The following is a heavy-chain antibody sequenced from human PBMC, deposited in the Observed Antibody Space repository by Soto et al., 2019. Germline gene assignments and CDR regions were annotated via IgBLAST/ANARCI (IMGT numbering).Heavy chain of an antibody. Sequence: GGSLRLSCAASGFTFSSYSMNWVRQAPGKGLEWVSSISSSSSHIYYADSVKGRFTISRDNAKNSLYLQMNSLRAEDTAVYYCARDAPADFWSGYWEVWGQGTLVTVSS. D-gene: IGHD3-3*01. CDR2: ISSSSSHI. CDR1: GFTFSSYS. J-gene: IGHJ4*02. V-gene: IGHV3-21*01. CDR3: ARDAPADFWSGYWEV.